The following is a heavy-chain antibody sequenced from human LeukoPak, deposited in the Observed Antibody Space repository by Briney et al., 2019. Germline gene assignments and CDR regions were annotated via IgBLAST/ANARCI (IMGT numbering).Heavy chain of an antibody. V-gene: IGHV1-18*04. CDR1: GYTFTSYY. Sequence: ASVKVSCKASGYTFTSYYMHWVRQAPGQGLEWMGWISAYNGNTNYAQKLQGRVTMTTDTSTSTAYMELRSLRSDDTAVYYCARDRVVPAALTRYYMDVWGKGTTVTVSS. D-gene: IGHD2-2*01. CDR2: ISAYNGNT. J-gene: IGHJ6*03. CDR3: ARDRVVPAALTRYYMDV.